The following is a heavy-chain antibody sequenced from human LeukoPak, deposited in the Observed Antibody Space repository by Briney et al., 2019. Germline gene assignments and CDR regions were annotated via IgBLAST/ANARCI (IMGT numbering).Heavy chain of an antibody. Sequence: ASVKASCKASGYTFTSYGISWVRQAPGQGLEWMGWISAYNGNTNYAQKFQGRVIMTRDTSTSTVYMELSSLRSEDTAVYYCARGGLGRRWPYFDYWGQGTLVTVSS. V-gene: IGHV1-18*01. CDR2: ISAYNGNT. CDR1: GYTFTSYG. D-gene: IGHD4-23*01. CDR3: ARGGLGRRWPYFDY. J-gene: IGHJ4*02.